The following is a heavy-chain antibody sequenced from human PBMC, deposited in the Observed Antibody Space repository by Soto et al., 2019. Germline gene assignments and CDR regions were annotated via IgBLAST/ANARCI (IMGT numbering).Heavy chain of an antibody. J-gene: IGHJ6*02. CDR1: GFTFSSYE. Sequence: HPVGSLRLSCAASGFTFSSYEMNWVRQAPGKGLEWVSYISSSGSDRYYADSVRGRFTISGGNAKNSLYLQMTSLRAEDTGVYYCVRAPANYYYYGLDVWGQGTTVTVSS. CDR3: VRAPANYYYYGLDV. V-gene: IGHV3-48*03. CDR2: ISSSGSDR.